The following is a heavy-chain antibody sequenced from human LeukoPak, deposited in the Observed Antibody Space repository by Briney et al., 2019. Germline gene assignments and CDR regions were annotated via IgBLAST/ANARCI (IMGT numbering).Heavy chain of an antibody. CDR1: GFTFSSYG. V-gene: IGHV3-30*03. CDR2: ISYDGSNK. J-gene: IGHJ4*02. D-gene: IGHD3-10*01. CDR3: ARDHGSGNYYRNGYYFDY. Sequence: GRSLRLSCAASGFTFSSYGMHWVRQAPGKGLEWVAVISYDGSNKYYADSVKGRFTISRDNSKNTLYLQMNSLRAEDTAVYYCARDHGSGNYYRNGYYFDYWGQGTLVTVSS.